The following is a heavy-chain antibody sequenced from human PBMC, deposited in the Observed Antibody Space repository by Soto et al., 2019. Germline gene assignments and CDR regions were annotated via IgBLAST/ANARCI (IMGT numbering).Heavy chain of an antibody. J-gene: IGHJ6*02. CDR3: AKDMVRGVIIGGMDV. CDR2: ISWNSGSI. CDR1: GFTFDDYA. D-gene: IGHD3-10*01. Sequence: GGSLRLSCAASGFTFDDYAMHWVRQAPGKGLEWVSGISWNSGSIGYADSVRGRFTISRDNAKNSLYLQMNSLRAEDTALYYCAKDMVRGVIIGGMDVWGQGTTVTVSS. V-gene: IGHV3-9*01.